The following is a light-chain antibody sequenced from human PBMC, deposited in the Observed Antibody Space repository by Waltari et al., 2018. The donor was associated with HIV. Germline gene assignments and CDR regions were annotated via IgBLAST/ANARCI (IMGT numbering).Light chain of an antibody. CDR3: SSYSARGFVV. CDR2: EVY. CDR1: TSDISAFNF. V-gene: IGLV2-14*01. J-gene: IGLJ3*02. Sequence: HSALTQPASVSGSPGQSITISCTGPTSDISAFNFVSWYHQSPGRAPKLIIFEVYSRPSGISDRFSGSKSGVTASLTSSALRAEDEADYFCSSYSARGFVVFGGGTKVTVL.